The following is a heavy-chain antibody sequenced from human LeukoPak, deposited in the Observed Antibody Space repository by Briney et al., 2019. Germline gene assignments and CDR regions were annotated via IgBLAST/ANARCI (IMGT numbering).Heavy chain of an antibody. CDR1: GFTFSSYA. CDR3: AKEKSSGLVLTEFDY. J-gene: IGHJ4*02. CDR2: ISGSGGST. Sequence: GGSLRLSCAASGFTFSSYAMSGVRQAPGKGLEWVSAISGSGGSTYYADSVKGRFTISRDNSKNTLYLQMNSLRAEDTAVYYCAKEKSSGLVLTEFDYWGQGTLVTVSS. D-gene: IGHD6-19*01. V-gene: IGHV3-23*01.